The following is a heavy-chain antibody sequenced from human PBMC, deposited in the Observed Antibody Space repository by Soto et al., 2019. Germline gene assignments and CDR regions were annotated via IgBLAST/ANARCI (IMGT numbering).Heavy chain of an antibody. CDR3: ARLSNSPHYMEF. D-gene: IGHD2-2*01. V-gene: IGHV4-59*08. Sequence: QVQLQESGPGLVKPSETLSLTCTVSGGSISSYYWSWIRQPPGKGLEWIGYIYYSGCTNYTPSLHSRGPILVDTTKNQFSLKLSSVTAAYTAVYDGARLSNSPHYMEFLCKWTEVTVS. CDR2: IYYSGCT. CDR1: GGSISSYY. J-gene: IGHJ6*03.